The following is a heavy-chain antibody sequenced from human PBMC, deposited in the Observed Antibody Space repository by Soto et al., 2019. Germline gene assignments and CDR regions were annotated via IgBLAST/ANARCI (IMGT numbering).Heavy chain of an antibody. V-gene: IGHV1-2*04. J-gene: IGHJ5*02. CDR1: GYTFTGYH. CDR2: INTNTGDT. D-gene: IGHD1-26*01. CDR3: ARWVGASNWFDP. Sequence: QVQLVQSGAEVKEPGASVKVSCKTSGYTFTGYHIHWVRQAPGQGLEWMGWINTNTGDTNYAQKFQGWVTITRDTFINTAYVQLSRLTSDDTAVYYCARWVGASNWFDPWGQGTLVTVSS.